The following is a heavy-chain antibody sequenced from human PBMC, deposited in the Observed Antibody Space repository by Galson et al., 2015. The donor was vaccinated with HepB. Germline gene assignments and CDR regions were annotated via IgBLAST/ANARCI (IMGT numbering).Heavy chain of an antibody. CDR1: GYTFSDHY. D-gene: IGHD4-17*01. CDR3: ARDPGYTTGGL. CDR2: ISPKTGVT. Sequence: SVKVSCKASGYTFSDHYIHWVRQAPGQGLEWMGRISPKTGVTDYAHKYQGRVTLTSDTSTSTAYMELSGLRYDDTTVYYCARDPGYTTGGLWGQGTLVTVSS. V-gene: IGHV1-2*06. J-gene: IGHJ1*01.